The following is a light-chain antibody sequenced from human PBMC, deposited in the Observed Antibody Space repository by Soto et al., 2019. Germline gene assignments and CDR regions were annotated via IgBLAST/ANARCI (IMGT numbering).Light chain of an antibody. CDR2: GAS. J-gene: IGKJ4*01. CDR1: QSVNTN. V-gene: IGKV3-15*01. CDR3: QQYNNWHLT. Sequence: EIMMTQSPATLSVSPGERVALSCRASQSVNTNLAWYQQKPGQAPRLLIYGASTRATGIPGRFTGSVSVTQFTLTNTSLQSEDFAVYYCQQYNNWHLTFGGGNKVEIK.